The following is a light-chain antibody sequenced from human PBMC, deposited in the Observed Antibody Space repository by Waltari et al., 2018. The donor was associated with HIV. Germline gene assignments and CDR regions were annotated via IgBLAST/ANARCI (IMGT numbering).Light chain of an antibody. J-gene: IGKJ1*01. CDR3: QQYANSPRT. CDR1: QTISSSK. CDR2: DAS. V-gene: IGKV3-20*01. Sequence: EIVLTQSPGTLSSSPGERVTLSCRASQTISSSKLAWYQQRPGQAPRHVIFDASTRAIGIPDRFSGSGSGTDFALTISRLEPEDFATYYCQQYANSPRTFGQGTKVEVK.